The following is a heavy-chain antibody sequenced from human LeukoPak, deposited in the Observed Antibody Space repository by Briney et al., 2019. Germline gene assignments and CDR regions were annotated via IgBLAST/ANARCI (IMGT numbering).Heavy chain of an antibody. J-gene: IGHJ6*04. CDR2: ISGYNGNT. CDR1: GYTFTNYG. Sequence: VASVKVSCKASGYTFTNYGITWVRQAPGQGLEWMGWISGYNGNTKYAKKFQGRVTMTIDTSTSTAYMELRSLRSGDTAVYYCARFQDLGEYYGMDVWGKGTTVTVSS. V-gene: IGHV1-18*04. CDR3: ARFQDLGEYYGMDV. D-gene: IGHD3-16*01.